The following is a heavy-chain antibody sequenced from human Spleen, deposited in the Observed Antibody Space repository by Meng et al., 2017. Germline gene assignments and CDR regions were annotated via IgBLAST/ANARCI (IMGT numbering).Heavy chain of an antibody. CDR1: GFTFDDYG. CDR3: ARDLPEADY. Sequence: GESLKISCAASGFTFDDYGMSWVRQAPGKGLEWVSGINWNGGSTGYADSVKGRFTISRDNAKNTLYLQMNSLRADDTAVYYCARDLPEADYWGQGTLVTVSS. V-gene: IGHV3-20*04. D-gene: IGHD1-14*01. CDR2: INWNGGST. J-gene: IGHJ4*02.